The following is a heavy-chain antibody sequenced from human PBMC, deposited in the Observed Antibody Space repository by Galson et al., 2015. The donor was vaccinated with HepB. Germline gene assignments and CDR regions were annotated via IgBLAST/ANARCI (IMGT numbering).Heavy chain of an antibody. D-gene: IGHD6-19*01. CDR3: ARGGALYSSGWQYETPFDY. J-gene: IGHJ4*02. V-gene: IGHV1-18*04. CDR2: ISAYNGNI. CDR1: GYTFTNYG. Sequence: SVKVSCKASGYTFTNYGITWVRQAPGQGLEWMGWISAYNGNIKYAQKIQGRVTMTTDTSTSTAYMELRSLISDNTAVFYCARGGALYSSGWQYETPFDYWGQGTLVTVSS.